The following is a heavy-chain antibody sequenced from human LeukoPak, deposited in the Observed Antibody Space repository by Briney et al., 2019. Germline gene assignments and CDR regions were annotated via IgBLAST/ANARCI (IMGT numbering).Heavy chain of an antibody. CDR2: IYYSGST. CDR3: ARGYYDILTGHIPYYFDY. CDR1: GGSISSYY. V-gene: IGHV4-59*01. D-gene: IGHD3-9*01. J-gene: IGHJ4*02. Sequence: SETLSLTCTVSGGSISSYYWSWIRQPPGKGLEWIGYIYYSGSTNYKPSLKSRVTISVDTSKNQFSLKLSSVTAADTAVYYCARGYYDILTGHIPYYFDYWGQGTLVTVSS.